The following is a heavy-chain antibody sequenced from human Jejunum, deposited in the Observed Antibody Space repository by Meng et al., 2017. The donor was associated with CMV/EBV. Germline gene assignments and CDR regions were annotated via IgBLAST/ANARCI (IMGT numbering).Heavy chain of an antibody. CDR1: GFTFSAYW. V-gene: IGHV3-74*01. CDR3: ASIPYNWNHEDDY. CDR2: IDSAGSSA. J-gene: IGHJ4*02. Sequence: EVQLVESGXGLVQPGGSLRLSGAASGFTFSAYWMHWVRQAPGKGLVWVSRIDSAGSSANYADAVKGRFTVSRDNAKNTVYLQMNSLRVEDTAVYYCASIPYNWNHEDDYWGQGTLVTVSS. D-gene: IGHD1-20*01.